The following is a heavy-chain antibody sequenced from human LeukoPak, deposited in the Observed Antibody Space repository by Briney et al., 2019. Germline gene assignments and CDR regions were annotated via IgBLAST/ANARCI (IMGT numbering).Heavy chain of an antibody. J-gene: IGHJ5*02. CDR3: AREWSGSGYYPSNWFDP. V-gene: IGHV1-2*02. CDR1: GYTFTGYY. CDR2: INPNSGGT. Sequence: ASVKVSCKASGYTFTGYYMHWVRQAPGQGLEWMGWINPNSGGTNCAQKFQGRVTMTRDTSISTAYMELSRLRSDDTAVYYCAREWSGSGYYPSNWFDPWGQGTLVTVSS. D-gene: IGHD3-22*01.